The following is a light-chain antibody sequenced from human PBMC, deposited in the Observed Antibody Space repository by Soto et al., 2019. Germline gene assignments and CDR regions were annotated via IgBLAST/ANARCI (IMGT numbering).Light chain of an antibody. CDR1: SSDVGGYNY. Sequence: QSVLTQPRSVSGSPGQSVTIYCTGTSSDVGGYNYVSWYQQHPGKAPKLMIYDVSKRPSGVPDRFSGSKSGNTASLTISGLHAEDEADYYCCSYAGSYSYVFGTGTKVTVL. V-gene: IGLV2-11*01. CDR2: DVS. J-gene: IGLJ1*01. CDR3: CSYAGSYSYV.